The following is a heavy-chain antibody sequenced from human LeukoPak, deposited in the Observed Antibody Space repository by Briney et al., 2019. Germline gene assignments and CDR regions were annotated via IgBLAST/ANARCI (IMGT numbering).Heavy chain of an antibody. CDR3: ARDCSGGSCYGAFDI. J-gene: IGHJ3*02. CDR2: IYDSGST. D-gene: IGHD2-15*01. CDR1: GASIRSGDYY. Sequence: SQTLSLTCTVSGASIRSGDYYWRWIRQPPGKGLEWIGYIYDSGSTYYNPSLKSRITISVDTSENRFSLKLSSVTATDTAVYYCARDCSGGSCYGAFDIWGQGTMITVSS. V-gene: IGHV4-30-4*01.